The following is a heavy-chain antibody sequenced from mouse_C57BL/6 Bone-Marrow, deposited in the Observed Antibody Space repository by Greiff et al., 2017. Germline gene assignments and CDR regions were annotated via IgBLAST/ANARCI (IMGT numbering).Heavy chain of an antibody. CDR2: ISYDGSN. Sequence: EVKLQESGPGLVKPSQSLSLTCSVTGYSITSGYYWNWIRQFPGNKLEWMGYISYDGSNNYNPSLKNRISITRDTYKNQFFLKLNSVTNEDTATYYCAREPNSLGWGQGTLVTVSA. J-gene: IGHJ3*02. CDR3: AREPNSLG. CDR1: GYSITSGYY. V-gene: IGHV3-6*01.